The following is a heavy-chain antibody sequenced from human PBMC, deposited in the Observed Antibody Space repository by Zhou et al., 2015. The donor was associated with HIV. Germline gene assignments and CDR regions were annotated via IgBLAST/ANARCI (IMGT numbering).Heavy chain of an antibody. CDR2: ISGGSTFI. D-gene: IGHD1-26*01. CDR3: ARLVGGYAFDV. J-gene: IGHJ3*01. V-gene: IGHV3-21*02. Sequence: EVQLVESGGGPGQAGGGPWRVSCAASGFPFYTYAMVWVRQSPEKGLEWVSSISGGSTFIYYAASLKGRFTISRDDANNSLYLQMNSLRPEDTAVYYCARLVGGYAFDVWGQGTMVTVSS. CDR1: GFPFYTYA.